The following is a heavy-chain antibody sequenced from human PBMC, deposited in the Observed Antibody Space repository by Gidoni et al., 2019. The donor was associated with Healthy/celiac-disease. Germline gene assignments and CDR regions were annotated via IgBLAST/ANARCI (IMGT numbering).Heavy chain of an antibody. D-gene: IGHD5-12*01. J-gene: IGHJ3*02. V-gene: IGHV4-39*01. CDR2: IYYSGST. CDR3: ASCLEMATQLQREAFDI. Sequence: GREWIGSIYYSGSTYYNPSLKSRVIRSVDTSKNQFSLKLSSVTAADTAVYYCASCLEMATQLQREAFDIWGQGTMVTVSS.